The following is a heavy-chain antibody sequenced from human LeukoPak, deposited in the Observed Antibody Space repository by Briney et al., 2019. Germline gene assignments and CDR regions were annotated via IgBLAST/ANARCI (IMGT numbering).Heavy chain of an antibody. V-gene: IGHV3-33*06. Sequence: GMSLRLSCAASGFTFSSYGMHWVRQAPGKGPEWVAVIWYDGNNKYYANSVRGRFIISRDNYKSTLYLQMNSLRAEDTALYYCEKGGFHDFWTGTSDALDIWGQGTMVTV. J-gene: IGHJ3*02. CDR3: EKGGFHDFWTGTSDALDI. D-gene: IGHD3-3*01. CDR1: GFTFSSYG. CDR2: IWYDGNNK.